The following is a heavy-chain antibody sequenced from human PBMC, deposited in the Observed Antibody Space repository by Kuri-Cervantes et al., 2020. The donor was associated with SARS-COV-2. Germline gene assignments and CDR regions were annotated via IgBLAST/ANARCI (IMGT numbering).Heavy chain of an antibody. CDR1: GFTFSSYG. J-gene: IGHJ4*02. V-gene: IGHV3-30*18. Sequence: GGSLRLSCAASGFTFSSYGMHWVRQAPGKGLEWVAVISYDGSNKYYADSVKGRFTISRDNSKNTLYLQMNSLRAEDTAVYYCVKAPEGPDDYWGQGTLVTVSS. CDR2: ISYDGSNK. CDR3: VKAPEGPDDY.